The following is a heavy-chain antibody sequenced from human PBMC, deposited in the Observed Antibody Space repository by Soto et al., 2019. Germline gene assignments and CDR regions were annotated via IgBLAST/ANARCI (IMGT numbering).Heavy chain of an antibody. J-gene: IGHJ4*02. CDR3: ARARHTACFDY. CDR2: IYSGGST. V-gene: IGHV3-66*01. CDR1: GFTVSSNY. Sequence: EVQLVESGGGLVQPGGSLRLSCAASGFTVSSNYMSWVRQAPGKGLEWVSVIYSGGSTYYADSVKGRFTSSRDNSKNTLYLQMNRLRAEDTAVYSCARARHTACFDYWGQGTMVTVSS. D-gene: IGHD4-17*01.